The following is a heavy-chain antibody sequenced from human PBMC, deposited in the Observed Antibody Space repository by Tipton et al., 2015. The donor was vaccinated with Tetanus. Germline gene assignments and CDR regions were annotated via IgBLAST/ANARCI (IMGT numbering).Heavy chain of an antibody. CDR3: AKENGYNYYYYGMDV. CDR2: ISSSSSTI. V-gene: IGHV3-23*01. D-gene: IGHD3-16*02. J-gene: IGHJ6*02. Sequence: SLRLSCAASGFTFSSYAMSWVRQAPGKGLEWVSNISSSSSTIYYADSVKGRFTISRDNSKNTLYLQMNSLRAEDTAVYYCAKENGYNYYYYGMDVWGQGP. CDR1: GFTFSSYA.